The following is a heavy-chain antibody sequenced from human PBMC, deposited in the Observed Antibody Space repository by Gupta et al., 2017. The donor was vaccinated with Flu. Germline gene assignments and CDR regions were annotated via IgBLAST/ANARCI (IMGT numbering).Heavy chain of an antibody. J-gene: IGHJ4*02. Sequence: SSGGRYWSWIRQYPGKGREWIGYIHYTGSTYYNPSLKSRLTFSVDRSKNQFSLKLNSVTAADTAVYYCARGGVSAIPNFDAWGQGTLVTVSS. CDR3: ARGGVSAIPNFDA. V-gene: IGHV4-31*02. D-gene: IGHD2-21*01. CDR1: SSGGRY. CDR2: IHYTGST.